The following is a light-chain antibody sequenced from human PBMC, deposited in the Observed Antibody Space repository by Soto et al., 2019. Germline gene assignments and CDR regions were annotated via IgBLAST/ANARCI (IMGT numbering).Light chain of an antibody. Sequence: QSVLTQSPSASGTPGQRVTFSCSGSSSNIGSGTVNWYQQLPGTAPKLLIYNDNQRPSGVPDRFSGSKSGTSASLAISGLQSEDEADYYCASWDVTLNGLYVFGTGTQLTVL. CDR2: NDN. CDR1: SSNIGSGT. V-gene: IGLV1-44*01. CDR3: ASWDVTLNGLYV. J-gene: IGLJ1*01.